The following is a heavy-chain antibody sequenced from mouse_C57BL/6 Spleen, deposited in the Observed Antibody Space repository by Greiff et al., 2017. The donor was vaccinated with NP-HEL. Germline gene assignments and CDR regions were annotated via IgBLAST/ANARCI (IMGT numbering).Heavy chain of an antibody. CDR2: IDPETGGT. J-gene: IGHJ4*01. Sequence: VQLQQSGAELVRPGASVTLSCKASGYTFTDYEMHWVKQTPVHGLEWIGAIDPETGGTAYNQKFKGKAILTADKSSSTAYMELRSLTSEDSAVYYWTRPVGYAMDYWGQGTSVTVSS. D-gene: IGHD1-1*01. CDR1: GYTFTDYE. V-gene: IGHV1-15*01. CDR3: TRPVGYAMDY.